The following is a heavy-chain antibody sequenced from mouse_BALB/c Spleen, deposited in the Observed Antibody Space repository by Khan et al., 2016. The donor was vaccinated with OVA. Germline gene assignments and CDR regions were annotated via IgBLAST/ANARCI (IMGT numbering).Heavy chain of an antibody. CDR1: GYTFTSYT. CDR3: ASTHEG. CDR2: INPSSGDT. V-gene: IGHV1-4*01. J-gene: IGHJ2*01. Sequence: QVQLKESGAELARPGASVKMSCKASGYTFTSYTMHWVKQRPGKGLEWMGYINPSSGDTKYNQKFKDKATLTADKSSSTAYMQLSSLKSEDSAVYYCASTHEGWGQGTTLTVSA.